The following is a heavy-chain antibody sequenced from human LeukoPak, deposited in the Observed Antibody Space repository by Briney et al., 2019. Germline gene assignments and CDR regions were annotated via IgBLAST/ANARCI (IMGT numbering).Heavy chain of an antibody. V-gene: IGHV4-39*07. CDR1: GGSISSSSYY. Sequence: SETLSLTCTVSGGSISSSSYYWGWIRQPPGKGLEWIGTICHSGSTYYNPSLKSRVTISVDTSKNQFSLKLSSVTAADTAVYYCARTGSSSWLYNWFDPWGQGTLVTVSS. CDR3: ARTGSSSWLYNWFDP. J-gene: IGHJ5*02. D-gene: IGHD6-13*01. CDR2: ICHSGST.